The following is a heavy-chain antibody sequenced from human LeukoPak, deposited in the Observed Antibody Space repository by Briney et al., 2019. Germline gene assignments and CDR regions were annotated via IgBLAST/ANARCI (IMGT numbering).Heavy chain of an antibody. D-gene: IGHD2-15*01. CDR3: SRWSSASADY. Sequence: HSGGSLRLSCAASGFTFSNYDMHWVRQAPGKGLIWVSRINKDGSSITYADSVRGRFTISRDNAKNALYLQVSSLRAEDTAVYYCSRWSSASADYWGQGSLVTVSA. J-gene: IGHJ4*02. V-gene: IGHV3-74*03. CDR1: GFTFSNYD. CDR2: INKDGSSI.